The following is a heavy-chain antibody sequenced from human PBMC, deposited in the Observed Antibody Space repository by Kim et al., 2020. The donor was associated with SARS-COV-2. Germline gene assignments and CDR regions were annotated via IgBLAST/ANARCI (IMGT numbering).Heavy chain of an antibody. CDR3: AKVTQLRCLEWPADYYGMDV. V-gene: IGHV3-23*01. Sequence: RFTISRENSKNTLYLQMNSLRAEDTAVYYCAKVTQLRCLEWPADYYGMDVWGQGTTVTVSS. D-gene: IGHD3-3*01. J-gene: IGHJ6*02.